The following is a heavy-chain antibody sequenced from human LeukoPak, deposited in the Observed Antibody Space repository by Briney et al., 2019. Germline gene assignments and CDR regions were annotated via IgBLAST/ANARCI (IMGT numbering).Heavy chain of an antibody. CDR1: GGSISSGDYY. CDR3: ARFVDTAIAFDY. J-gene: IGHJ4*02. CDR2: IYYSGST. V-gene: IGHV4-30-4*01. Sequence: SQTLSLTCIVSGGSISSGDYYWSWIRQPPGKGLEWIGYIYYSGSTYYNPSLKSRVTISVDTSKNQFSLKLSSVTAADTAVYYCARFVDTAIAFDYWGQGTLVTVSS. D-gene: IGHD5-18*01.